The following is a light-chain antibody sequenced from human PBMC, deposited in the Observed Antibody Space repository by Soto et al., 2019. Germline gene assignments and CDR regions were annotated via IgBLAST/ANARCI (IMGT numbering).Light chain of an antibody. CDR3: QHYNSYSEA. Sequence: DRVSITCRASQRISSWLAWYQQKPGKAPKLLIYKASTLKSGVPSRFSGSGSGTEFTLTISSLQPDDFATYYCQHYNSYSEAFGQGTKVDIK. V-gene: IGKV1-5*03. J-gene: IGKJ1*01. CDR2: KAS. CDR1: QRISSW.